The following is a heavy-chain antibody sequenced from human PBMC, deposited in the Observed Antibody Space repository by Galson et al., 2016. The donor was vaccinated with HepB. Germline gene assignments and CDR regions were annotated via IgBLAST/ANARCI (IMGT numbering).Heavy chain of an antibody. J-gene: IGHJ3*02. CDR3: VHTKAFNVLKGEAFDI. CDR2: IYWDGDE. Sequence: PALVKPTQTLTLTCTFSGFSLTANGVAVGWTRQPPGEALEWLALIYWDGDERYSPSLNTRLTISKDTSKNQVVLTMSNMDPVDTATYFCVHTKAFNVLKGEAFDIWGQGTMVTVSS. V-gene: IGHV2-5*02. CDR1: GFSLTANGVA.